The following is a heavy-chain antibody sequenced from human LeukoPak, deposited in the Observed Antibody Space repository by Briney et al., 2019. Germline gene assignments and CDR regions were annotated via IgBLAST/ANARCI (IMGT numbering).Heavy chain of an antibody. V-gene: IGHV3-30*04. Sequence: PGGSLRLSCAASGFTFSSYTMHWVRQAPGKGLEWVALLSYDGSNKYYADSVKGRFTISRDNSKNTLYLQMNSLRAEDTAVYYCARAMGLRGSGSYGDAFDIWGQGTMVTVSS. D-gene: IGHD3-10*01. CDR2: LSYDGSNK. J-gene: IGHJ3*02. CDR1: GFTFSSYT. CDR3: ARAMGLRGSGSYGDAFDI.